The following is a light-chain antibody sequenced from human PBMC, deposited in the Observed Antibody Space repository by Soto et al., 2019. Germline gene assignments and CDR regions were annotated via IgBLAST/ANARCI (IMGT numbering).Light chain of an antibody. V-gene: IGKV3-15*01. CDR3: QQYNNWPYLG. CDR2: DTS. Sequence: EIVMTQSPATLSVSPGERATLSCRASQSVSSNLAWYQQKPGQAPRLLIYDTSARATGIPARFSGSGSGTEFTLTISSLQSEDFVVYYGQQYNNWPYLGFGGGTKVEIK. J-gene: IGKJ4*01. CDR1: QSVSSN.